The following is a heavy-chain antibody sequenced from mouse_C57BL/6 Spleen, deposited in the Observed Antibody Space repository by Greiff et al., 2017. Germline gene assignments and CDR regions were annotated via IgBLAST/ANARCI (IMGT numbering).Heavy chain of an antibody. J-gene: IGHJ3*01. CDR3: ARPFITTVVAPFAY. CDR2: ISSGSSTI. V-gene: IGHV5-17*01. Sequence: EVKLVESGGGLVKPGGSLKLSCAASGFTFSDYGMHWVRQAPEKGLEWVAYISSGSSTIYYADTVKGRFTISRDNAKNTLFLQMTSLRSEDTAMYYCARPFITTVVAPFAYWGQGTLATVSA. D-gene: IGHD1-1*01. CDR1: GFTFSDYG.